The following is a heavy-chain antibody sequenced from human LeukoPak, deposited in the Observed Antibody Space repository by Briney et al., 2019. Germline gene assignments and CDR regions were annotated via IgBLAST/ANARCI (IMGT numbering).Heavy chain of an antibody. V-gene: IGHV3-23*01. J-gene: IGHJ4*02. CDR1: GLTFSSYA. CDR2: IRGSGGST. Sequence: GGSLRLSCAASGLTFSSYAMSWVRQAPGKGLEWVSAIRGSGGSTYYADSVKGRFTISRDNSKNTLYLQMNSLRAGDTAVYYCAKAYDSSGYYYDYFDYWGQGTLVTVSS. CDR3: AKAYDSSGYYYDYFDY. D-gene: IGHD3-22*01.